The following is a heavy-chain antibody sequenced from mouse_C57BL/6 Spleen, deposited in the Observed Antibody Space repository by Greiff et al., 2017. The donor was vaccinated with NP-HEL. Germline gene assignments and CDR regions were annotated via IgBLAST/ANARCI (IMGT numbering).Heavy chain of an antibody. CDR1: GFSLTSYA. CDR2: IWTGGGT. Sequence: VKLMESGPGLVAPSQSLSITCTVSGFSLTSYAISWVRQPPGKGLEWLGVIWTGGGTNYNSALKSRLSISKDNSKSQVFLKMNSLQTDDTARYYCARTDYYSNPYWYFDVWGTGTTVTVSS. D-gene: IGHD2-5*01. J-gene: IGHJ1*03. CDR3: ARTDYYSNPYWYFDV. V-gene: IGHV2-9-1*01.